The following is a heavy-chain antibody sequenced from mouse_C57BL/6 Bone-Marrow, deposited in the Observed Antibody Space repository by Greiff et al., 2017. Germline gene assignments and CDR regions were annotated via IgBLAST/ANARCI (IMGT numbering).Heavy chain of an antibody. CDR1: GFNIKDYY. J-gene: IGHJ3*01. Sequence: EVKLVESGAELVKPGASVKLSCTASGFNIKDYYMHWVKQRTEQGLEWIGRIAPEDGETKYAPKFQGKATITADTSSNTAYLQRSSLTSEDTAVDYCARGYGYDYRSFAYWGQGTLVTVSA. D-gene: IGHD2-4*01. CDR3: ARGYGYDYRSFAY. CDR2: IAPEDGET. V-gene: IGHV14-2*01.